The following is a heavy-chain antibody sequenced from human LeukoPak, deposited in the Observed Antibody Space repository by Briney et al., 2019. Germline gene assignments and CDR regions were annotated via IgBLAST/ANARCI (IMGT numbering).Heavy chain of an antibody. V-gene: IGHV4-39*01. Sequence: PSETLSLTCTVSGGSISSSSYYWGWIRQPPGKGLGWIGSIYYSGSTYYNPSLKSRVTIPVDTSKNQFSLKLSSVTAADTAVYYCARQRGSGWPIDYWGQGTLVTVSS. CDR3: ARQRGSGWPIDY. CDR1: GGSISSSSYY. CDR2: IYYSGST. J-gene: IGHJ4*02. D-gene: IGHD6-19*01.